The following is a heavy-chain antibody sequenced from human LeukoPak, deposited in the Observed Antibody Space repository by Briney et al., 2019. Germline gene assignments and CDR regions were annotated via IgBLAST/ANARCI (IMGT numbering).Heavy chain of an antibody. CDR2: ISAYNGNT. CDR1: GYTFTSYG. Sequence: ASVKVSCKASGYTFTSYGISWVRQAPGQGLEWMGWISAYNGNTNYAQKLQGRVTMTTDTSTSTAYMELRSLRSDDTAVYYCARVLAAAGSPPDAFDIWGQGAMVTVSS. CDR3: ARVLAAAGSPPDAFDI. V-gene: IGHV1-18*01. D-gene: IGHD6-13*01. J-gene: IGHJ3*02.